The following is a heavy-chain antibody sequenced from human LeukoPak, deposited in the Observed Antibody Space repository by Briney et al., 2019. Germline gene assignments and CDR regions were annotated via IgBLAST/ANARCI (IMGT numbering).Heavy chain of an antibody. CDR3: ARGYSGYDYLGGGDAFDI. D-gene: IGHD5-12*01. J-gene: IGHJ3*02. CDR2: IIPIFGTA. Sequence: ASVKVSCKASGGTFSSYAISWVRQAPGQGLEWMGGIIPIFGTANYAQKFQGRVTITADESTSTAYMELSSLRSEDTAVYYCARGYSGYDYLGGGDAFDIWGQGTMVTVSS. V-gene: IGHV1-69*13. CDR1: GGTFSSYA.